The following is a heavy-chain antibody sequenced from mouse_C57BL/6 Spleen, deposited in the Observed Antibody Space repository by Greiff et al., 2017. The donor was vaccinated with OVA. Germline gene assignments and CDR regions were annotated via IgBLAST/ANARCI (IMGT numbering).Heavy chain of an antibody. V-gene: IGHV5-6*01. Sequence: EVKLMESGGDLVKPGGSLKLSCAASGFTFSSYGMSWVRQTPDKRLEWVATISSGGSYTYYPDSVTGRFTISRDNAKNTLYLQMRSLKSEDTAMYYCARQGGGYDVENAMDYWGQGTSVTVSS. J-gene: IGHJ4*01. CDR2: ISSGGSYT. CDR1: GFTFSSYG. D-gene: IGHD2-2*01. CDR3: ARQGGGYDVENAMDY.